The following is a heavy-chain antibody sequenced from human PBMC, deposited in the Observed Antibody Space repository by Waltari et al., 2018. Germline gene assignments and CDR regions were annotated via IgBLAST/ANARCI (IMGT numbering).Heavy chain of an antibody. CDR3: AREVNVVSTSDAFDI. CDR2: IHESGYP. CDR1: GGSVRSANYF. Sequence: QVQLQESGPGLVKPSQTLSLTCTVSGGSVRSANYFWGWIRQEPGKGPEGIGYIHESGYPYDNPALKSRVTISRDTSKNQCYLRMTSVTAADTAIYYCAREVNVVSTSDAFDIWGQGTMVTVSS. V-gene: IGHV4-31*03. J-gene: IGHJ3*02. D-gene: IGHD5-12*01.